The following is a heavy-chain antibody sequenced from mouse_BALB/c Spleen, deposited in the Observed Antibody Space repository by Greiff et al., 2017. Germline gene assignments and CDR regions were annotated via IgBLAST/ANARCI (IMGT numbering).Heavy chain of an antibody. CDR2: IRNKANGYTT. Sequence: EVKLMESGGGLVQPGGSLRLSCATSGFTFTDYYMSWVRQPPGKALEWLGFIRNKANGYTTEYSASVKGRFTISRDNSQSILYLQMNTLRAEDSATYYCARDESGSSDYWGQGTTLTVSS. J-gene: IGHJ2*01. CDR1: GFTFTDYY. CDR3: ARDESGSSDY. D-gene: IGHD1-1*01. V-gene: IGHV7-3*02.